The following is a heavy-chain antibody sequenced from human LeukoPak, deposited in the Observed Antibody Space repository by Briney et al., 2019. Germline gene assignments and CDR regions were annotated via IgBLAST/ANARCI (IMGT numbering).Heavy chain of an antibody. V-gene: IGHV1-8*03. Sequence: ASVKVSCKASGYTFTGYYMHWVRQAPGQGLEWMGWMNPNSGNTGYAQKFQGRVTITRNTSISTAYMELSSLRSEDTAVYYCARGRTGTSDMDVWGKGTTVTVSS. CDR2: MNPNSGNT. J-gene: IGHJ6*03. D-gene: IGHD1-1*01. CDR1: GYTFTGYY. CDR3: ARGRTGTSDMDV.